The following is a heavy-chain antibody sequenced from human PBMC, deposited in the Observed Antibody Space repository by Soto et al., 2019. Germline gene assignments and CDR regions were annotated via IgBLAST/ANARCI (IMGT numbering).Heavy chain of an antibody. CDR1: GGTFSSYA. Sequence: QVQLVQSGAEVKKPGSSVKVSCKASGGTFSSYAISWVRQAPGQGLEWMGGIIPIFGTANYAQKFQGRVTITADESTSTAHMELSSLRSEDTAVYYCAAPGEVVLADRYYFDYWGQGTLVTVSS. V-gene: IGHV1-69*01. D-gene: IGHD2-21*01. J-gene: IGHJ4*02. CDR3: AAPGEVVLADRYYFDY. CDR2: IIPIFGTA.